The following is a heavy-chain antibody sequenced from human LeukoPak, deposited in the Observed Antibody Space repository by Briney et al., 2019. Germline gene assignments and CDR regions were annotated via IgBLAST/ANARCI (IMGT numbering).Heavy chain of an antibody. CDR2: IYYSGST. V-gene: IGHV4-39*07. J-gene: IGHJ5*02. D-gene: IGHD6-19*01. CDR1: GGSISSSSYY. Sequence: SETLSLTCTVSGGSISSSSYYWGWIRQPPGKGLEWIGSIYYSGSTYYNPSLKSRVTISVDTSKNQFSLKLSSVTAADTAVYYCARDSLAVAGISPWFDPWGQGTLVTVSS. CDR3: ARDSLAVAGISPWFDP.